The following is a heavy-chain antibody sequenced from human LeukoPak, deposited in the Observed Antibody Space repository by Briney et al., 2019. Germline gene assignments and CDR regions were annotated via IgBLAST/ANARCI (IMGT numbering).Heavy chain of an antibody. D-gene: IGHD2-2*01. J-gene: IGHJ3*02. Sequence: PGGSLRLSCAASGFSFSNYWMHWVHQAPGKGLVWVSRMNDDGTITTYADSVKGRFTISRDNAKNRLYLQMNSLRVEDTAVYYCARSVPGNAFDIWGQGTMVTVSS. CDR2: MNDDGTIT. CDR3: ARSVPGNAFDI. V-gene: IGHV3-74*01. CDR1: GFSFSNYW.